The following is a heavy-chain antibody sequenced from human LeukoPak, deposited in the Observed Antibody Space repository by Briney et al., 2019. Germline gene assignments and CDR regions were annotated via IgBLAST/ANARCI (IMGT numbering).Heavy chain of an antibody. CDR2: ISYAGSNK. CDR3: ASLEEGGPDGIDY. J-gene: IGHJ4*02. V-gene: IGHV3-30*04. Sequence: GGSLRLSCAASGFTFSSYAMHWVRQAPGKGLEWAAVISYAGSNKYYADSVKGRFTISRDNSKNTLYLHMNSLRAEDTAVYYCASLEEGGPDGIDYWGQGTLVTVSS. CDR1: GFTFSSYA. D-gene: IGHD1-1*01.